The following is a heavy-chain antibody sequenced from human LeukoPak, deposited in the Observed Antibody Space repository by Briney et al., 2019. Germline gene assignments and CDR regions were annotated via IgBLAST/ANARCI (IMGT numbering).Heavy chain of an antibody. Sequence: SETLSLTCTVSGGSINSYYWSWIRQPPGKGLEWIGYIYYSGSTNYNPSLKSRVTISVDTSKNQFSLELSSVTAADTAVYYRARGGDILTGYYRFDYWGQGTLVTVSS. V-gene: IGHV4-59*08. D-gene: IGHD3-9*01. CDR1: GGSINSYY. CDR3: ARGGDILTGYYRFDY. CDR2: IYYSGST. J-gene: IGHJ4*02.